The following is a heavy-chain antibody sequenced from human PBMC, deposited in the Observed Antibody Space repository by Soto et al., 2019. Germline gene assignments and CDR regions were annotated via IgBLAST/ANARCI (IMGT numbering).Heavy chain of an antibody. V-gene: IGHV3-73*01. CDR2: IRSKANSYAT. D-gene: IGHD4-17*01. CDR3: THYGDYSRYYYGMDV. J-gene: IGHJ6*02. CDR1: GFTFSGSA. Sequence: WSLRLSCAASGFTFSGSAMHWVRQASGKGLEWVGRIRSKANSYATAYAASVKGRFTISRDDSKNTAYLQMNSLKTEDTAVYYCTHYGDYSRYYYGMDVWGQGTTVTVSS.